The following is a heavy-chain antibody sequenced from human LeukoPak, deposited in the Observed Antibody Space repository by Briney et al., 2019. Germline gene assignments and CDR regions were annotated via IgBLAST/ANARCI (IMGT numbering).Heavy chain of an antibody. CDR1: GFTFSSYA. D-gene: IGHD5-12*01. J-gene: IGHJ4*02. CDR2: ISGSGGST. Sequence: GGSLRLSCAASGFTFSSYAMSWVRQAPGKGLEWVSAISGSGGSTYYADSVKGRFTISRDNSMNTLYLQMNSLRAEDTAVYYCAKNPRGIVATITFDYWGQGTLVTVSS. V-gene: IGHV3-23*01. CDR3: AKNPRGIVATITFDY.